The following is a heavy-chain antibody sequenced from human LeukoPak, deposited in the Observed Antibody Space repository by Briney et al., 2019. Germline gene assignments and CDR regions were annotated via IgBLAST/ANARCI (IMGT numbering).Heavy chain of an antibody. CDR3: ARADIPSIAAAGLDY. V-gene: IGHV4-31*03. Sequence: PSQTLSLNCTVSGGSISSGGYYWSWIRQHPGKGLEWIGYIYYSGSTYYNPSLKSRVTISVDTSKNQFSLKLSSVTAADTAVYYCARADIPSIAAAGLDYWGQGTLVTVSS. CDR2: IYYSGST. CDR1: GGSISSGGYY. J-gene: IGHJ4*02. D-gene: IGHD6-13*01.